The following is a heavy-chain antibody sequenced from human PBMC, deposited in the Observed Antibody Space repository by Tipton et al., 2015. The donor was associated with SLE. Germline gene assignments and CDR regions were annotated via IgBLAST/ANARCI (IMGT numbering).Heavy chain of an antibody. D-gene: IGHD5-24*01. V-gene: IGHV4-59*01. Sequence: GLVKPSETLSLTCTVSGGSMSNYYWSWIRQPPGKGLEWIANIYYSGGTNYNPSLQSRVTISLDTSKNQFSLKLSSVTAADTAVYYCAREGLRSYEIWGQGTMVTVSS. CDR2: IYYSGGT. CDR1: GGSMSNYY. J-gene: IGHJ3*02. CDR3: AREGLRSYEI.